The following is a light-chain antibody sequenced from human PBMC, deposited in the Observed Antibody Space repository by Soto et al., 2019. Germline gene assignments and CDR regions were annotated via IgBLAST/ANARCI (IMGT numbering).Light chain of an antibody. CDR2: GAS. J-gene: IGKJ5*01. Sequence: IVMTQSAATVSVSPGERATLSCRASQSVSSKLAWYQQKPGQAPRLLIYGASTRATGIPARFSGSGSGTEFTLTISSLQSEDFAVYYCQQYNNWPPITFGQGTRLEIK. V-gene: IGKV3-15*01. CDR1: QSVSSK. CDR3: QQYNNWPPIT.